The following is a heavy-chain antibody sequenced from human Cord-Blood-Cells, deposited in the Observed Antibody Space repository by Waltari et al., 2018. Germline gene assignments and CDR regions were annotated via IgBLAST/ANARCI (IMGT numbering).Heavy chain of an antibody. CDR3: ARTPYGDYYYYYMDV. Sequence: QVQLVQSGAEVKKPGASVRVACKASGYTFTGYYIHWVRQAPGQGLEWMGWINPNSGGTNYAQKFQGRVTMTRDTSISTAYMELSRLRSDDTAVYYCARTPYGDYYYYYMDVWGKGTTVTVSS. CDR1: GYTFTGYY. D-gene: IGHD4-17*01. J-gene: IGHJ6*03. V-gene: IGHV1-2*02. CDR2: INPNSGGT.